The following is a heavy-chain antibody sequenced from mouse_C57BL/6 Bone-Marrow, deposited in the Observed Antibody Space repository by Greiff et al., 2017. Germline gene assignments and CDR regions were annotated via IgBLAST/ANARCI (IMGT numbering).Heavy chain of an antibody. V-gene: IGHV1-85*01. CDR3: AGDDGGSYWYFDV. CDR1: GYTFTSYD. J-gene: IGHJ1*03. CDR2: IYPRDGST. Sequence: QVQLKESGPELVKPGASVKLSCKASGYTFTSYDINWVKQRPGQGLEWIGWIYPRDGSTKYNEKFKGKATLTVDTSSSTAYMELHSLTSEDSAVYYCAGDDGGSYWYFDVWGTGTTVTVSS. D-gene: IGHD1-1*02.